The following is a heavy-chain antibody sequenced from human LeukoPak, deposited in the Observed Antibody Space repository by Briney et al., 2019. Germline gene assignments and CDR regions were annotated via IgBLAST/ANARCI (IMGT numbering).Heavy chain of an antibody. V-gene: IGHV4-61*08. D-gene: IGHD5-12*01. J-gene: IGHJ4*02. Sequence: SETLSLTCTVSGGSISSGGYYWSWIRQHPGKGLEWIGYIYYSGSTYYNPSLKSRVTISVDTSKNQFSLKLSSVTAADTAVYYCARARDIVVNYFDYWGQGTLVTVSS. CDR2: IYYSGST. CDR1: GGSISSGGYY. CDR3: ARARDIVVNYFDY.